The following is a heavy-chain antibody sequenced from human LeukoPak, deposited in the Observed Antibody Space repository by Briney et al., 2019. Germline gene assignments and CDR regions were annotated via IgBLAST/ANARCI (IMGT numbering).Heavy chain of an antibody. J-gene: IGHJ4*02. CDR3: AKSIFVGGGGFDY. CDR2: IWYGGSNK. CDR1: GFTFSSQT. D-gene: IGHD3-16*01. Sequence: PGGSLRLSCAASGFTFSSQTMSWVRQAPGKGLEWVAVIWYGGSNKYYADSVKGRFTISRDNSKNTLYLQMNSLRAEDTAVYYCAKSIFVGGGGFDYWGQGTLVTVSS. V-gene: IGHV3-30*02.